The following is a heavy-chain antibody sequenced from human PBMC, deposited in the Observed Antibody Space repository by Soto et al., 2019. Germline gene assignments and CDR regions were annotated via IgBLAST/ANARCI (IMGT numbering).Heavy chain of an antibody. D-gene: IGHD2-15*01. CDR1: GYTFTSYD. V-gene: IGHV1-8*01. CDR2: MNPNSGNT. J-gene: IGHJ3*02. CDR3: ARRCSGGSCYGLGVAFDI. Sequence: QVQLVQSGAEVKKPGASVKVSCKASGYTFTSYDINWVRQATGQGLEWMGWMNPNSGNTGYAQKFQGRVTMTRNTXXXTXXMELSSLRSEDTAVYYCARRCSGGSCYGLGVAFDIWGQGTMVTVSS.